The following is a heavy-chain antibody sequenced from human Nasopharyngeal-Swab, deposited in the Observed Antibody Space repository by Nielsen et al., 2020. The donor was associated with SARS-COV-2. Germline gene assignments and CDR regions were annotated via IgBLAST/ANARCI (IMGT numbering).Heavy chain of an antibody. CDR2: FDPEDGET. V-gene: IGHV1-24*01. J-gene: IGHJ4*02. D-gene: IGHD6-13*01. Sequence: ASVKVSCKVSGYTLTELSMHWVRQAPGKGLEWMGGFDPEDGETIYAQKFQGRVTMTEDTSTDTAYMELSSLRSEDTAVYYCATGYAIAAAGTIDYWGQGTLFTVSS. CDR3: ATGYAIAAAGTIDY. CDR1: GYTLTELS.